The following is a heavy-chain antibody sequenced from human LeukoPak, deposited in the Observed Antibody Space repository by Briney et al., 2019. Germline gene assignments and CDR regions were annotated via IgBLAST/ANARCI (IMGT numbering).Heavy chain of an antibody. V-gene: IGHV4-34*01. D-gene: IGHD2-2*01. CDR1: GGSFSGYY. CDR3: ASTDIVVVPAAHDY. CDR2: INHSGST. Sequence: SETLSLTCAVDGGSFSGYYWSWIRQPPGKGLEWIGEINHSGSTNYNPSLKSRVTISVDTSKNQFSLKLSSVTAADTAVYYCASTDIVVVPAAHDYWGQGTLVTVSS. J-gene: IGHJ4*02.